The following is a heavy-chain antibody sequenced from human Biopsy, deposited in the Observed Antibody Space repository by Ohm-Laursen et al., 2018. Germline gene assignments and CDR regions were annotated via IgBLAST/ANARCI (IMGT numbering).Heavy chain of an antibody. CDR3: AKGRSGGTGHGNWFDP. J-gene: IGHJ5*02. D-gene: IGHD3-10*01. CDR2: VTGSGRST. CDR1: GFTFSGYA. Sequence: SLRLSCAATGFTFSGYAMSWVRQGPEKGLEWVSVVTGSGRSTYYTDSVKGRFSISRDNSKNTLYLQMNSLRVEDPAVYYCAKGRSGGTGHGNWFDPWGQGTLVTVSS. V-gene: IGHV3-23*01.